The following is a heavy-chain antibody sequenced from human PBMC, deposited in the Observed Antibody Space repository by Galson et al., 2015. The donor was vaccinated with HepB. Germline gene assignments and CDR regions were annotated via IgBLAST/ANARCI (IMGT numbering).Heavy chain of an antibody. CDR2: ISSSSSYI. V-gene: IGHV3-21*01. J-gene: IGHJ5*02. CDR1: GFTFSSYS. D-gene: IGHD6-19*01. Sequence: SLRLSCAASGFTFSSYSMNWVRQAPGKGLEWVSSISSSSSYIYYADSVKGRFTISRDNAKNSLYLQMNSLRAEDTAVYYCARGGYSSGWGGAWGQGTLVTVSS. CDR3: ARGGYSSGWGGA.